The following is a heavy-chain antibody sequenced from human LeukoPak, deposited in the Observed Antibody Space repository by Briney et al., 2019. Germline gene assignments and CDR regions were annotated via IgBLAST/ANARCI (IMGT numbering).Heavy chain of an antibody. CDR3: ARQRTPYYYYMDV. CDR2: IYPGDSDT. V-gene: IGHV5-51*01. D-gene: IGHD1/OR15-1a*01. CDR1: GYTFTSYW. J-gene: IGHJ6*03. Sequence: HGESLKISCKGSGYTFTSYWIGWVRQMPGKGLEWMGIIYPGDSDTRYSPSFQGQVTISADKSISTAYLQWSSLKASDTAMYYCARQRTPYYYYMDVWGKGTTVTVSS.